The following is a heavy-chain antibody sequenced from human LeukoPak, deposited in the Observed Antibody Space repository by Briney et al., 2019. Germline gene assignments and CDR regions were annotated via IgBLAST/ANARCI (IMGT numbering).Heavy chain of an antibody. CDR3: ARDPLEWQFPADY. CDR1: GFTFSSYW. CDR2: INNDGSST. D-gene: IGHD3-3*01. V-gene: IGHV3-74*01. Sequence: PGGSLRLSRAASGFTFSSYWVHWVRQAPGKGLVWVSSINNDGSSTSYADSVKGRFTISRDDAKNTLYLQMNSLRAEDTAVYYCARDPLEWQFPADYWGQGTLVTVSS. J-gene: IGHJ4*02.